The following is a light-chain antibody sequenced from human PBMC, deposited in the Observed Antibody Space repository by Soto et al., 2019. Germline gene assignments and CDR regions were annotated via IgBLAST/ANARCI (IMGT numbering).Light chain of an antibody. CDR2: GAS. CDR1: QSVSSSY. V-gene: IGKV3-20*01. Sequence: IVLTPSAGTLSFSPLKRSTIYFRFSQSVSSSYLAWYQQKPGQAPRLLIYGASSRATGIPDRFSGSGSGTDFTLTISRLEPEDFAVYYCQQYGSSPQRTFGQGTKVDTK. CDR3: QQYGSSPQRT. J-gene: IGKJ1*01.